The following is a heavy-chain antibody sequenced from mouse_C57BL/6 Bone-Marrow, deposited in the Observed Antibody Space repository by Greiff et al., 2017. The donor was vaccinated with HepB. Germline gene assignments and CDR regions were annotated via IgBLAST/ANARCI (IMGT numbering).Heavy chain of an antibody. CDR3: ARNGVPRSYFDY. J-gene: IGHJ2*01. Sequence: VQGVESGTELVKPGASVKLSCKASGYTFTSYWMHWVKQRPGQGLEWIGNINPSNGGTNYNEKFKSKATLTVDKSSSTAYMQLSSLTSEDSAVYYCARNGVPRSYFDYWGQGTTLTVSS. D-gene: IGHD2-14*01. CDR1: GYTFTSYW. CDR2: INPSNGGT. V-gene: IGHV1-53*01.